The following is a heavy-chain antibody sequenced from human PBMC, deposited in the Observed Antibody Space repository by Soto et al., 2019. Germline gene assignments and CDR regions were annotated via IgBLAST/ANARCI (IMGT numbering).Heavy chain of an antibody. CDR2: IYYIGST. V-gene: IGHV4-31*01. D-gene: IGHD3-22*01. CDR3: ARRITMIVGTYYYYGMDV. CDR1: GVSISSGGYY. Sequence: QVQLQESGPGLVKPSQTLSLTCTVSGVSISSGGYYWSWIRQHPGKGLEWIGYIYYIGSTYYNPSLISLVTISVATSKNQFSLKLSSVTAADTAVYYCARRITMIVGTYYYYGMDVWGQGTTVTVSS. J-gene: IGHJ6*02.